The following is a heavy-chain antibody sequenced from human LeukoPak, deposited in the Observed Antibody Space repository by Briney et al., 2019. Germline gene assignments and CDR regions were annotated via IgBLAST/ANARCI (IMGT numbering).Heavy chain of an antibody. CDR2: IIPIFGTA. CDR1: GGTFSSYA. V-gene: IGHV1-69*13. Sequence: ASVKVSRKASGGTFSSYAISWVRQAPGQGLEWMGGIIPIFGTANYAQKFQGRVTITADESTSTAYMELSSLRSEDTAVYYCARGLSPTYSSSRSVDYWGQGTLVTVSS. D-gene: IGHD6-6*01. J-gene: IGHJ4*02. CDR3: ARGLSPTYSSSRSVDY.